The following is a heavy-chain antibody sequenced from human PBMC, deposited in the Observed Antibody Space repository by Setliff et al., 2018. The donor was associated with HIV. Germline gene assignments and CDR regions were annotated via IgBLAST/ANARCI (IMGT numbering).Heavy chain of an antibody. D-gene: IGHD1-26*01. J-gene: IGHJ5*02. Sequence: SETLSLTCTVSGGSISSYYWSWIRQPPGKGLEWIGYIYYSGTTNYNPSLKSRVTISVDTSKNTLYLEMNSLRPEDTAVYYCAKGALCGRNRDVCFDPWGQGTLVTVSS. CDR3: AKGALCGRNRDVCFDP. CDR2: IYYSGTT. V-gene: IGHV4-59*01. CDR1: GGSISSYY.